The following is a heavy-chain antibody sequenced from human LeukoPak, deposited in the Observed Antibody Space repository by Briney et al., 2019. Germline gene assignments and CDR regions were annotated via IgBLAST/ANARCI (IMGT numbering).Heavy chain of an antibody. CDR3: ARMYDRSGYYYPFDY. D-gene: IGHD3-22*01. J-gene: IGHJ4*02. Sequence: SETLSLTCTVSGGSIRTYYWSWIRQPPGKGLEWIGYIYDTGSTNYNPSLKSRVTISVDTSKNQFSLKLSSVTAADTAVYYCARMYDRSGYYYPFDYWGQGTLVTVSS. CDR1: GGSIRTYY. V-gene: IGHV4-59*01. CDR2: IYDTGST.